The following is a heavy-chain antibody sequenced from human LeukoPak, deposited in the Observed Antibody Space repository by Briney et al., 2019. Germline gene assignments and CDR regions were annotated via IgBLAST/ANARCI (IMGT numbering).Heavy chain of an antibody. CDR3: ALMVRGVITD. CDR2: IYTSGST. D-gene: IGHD3-10*01. J-gene: IGHJ4*02. CDR1: GGSISSSSYY. Sequence: SSETLSLTCTVSGGSISSSSYYWGWIRQPPGKGLEWIGSIYTSGSTNYNPSLKSRVTMSVDTSKNQFSLKLSSVTAADTAVYYCALMVRGVITDWGQGTLVTVSS. V-gene: IGHV4-39*07.